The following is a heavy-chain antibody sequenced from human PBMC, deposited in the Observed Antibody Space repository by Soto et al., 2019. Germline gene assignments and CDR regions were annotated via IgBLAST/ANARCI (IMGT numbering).Heavy chain of an antibody. CDR2: INHVGGT. D-gene: IGHD3-16*01. V-gene: IGHV4-34*01. J-gene: IGHJ5*02. Sequence: PSGALSPNCADYGGFLSKSYWTWIRQPPGKGLEWIGEINHVGGTNYNPSLKSRVTMSVDTSQNQFSLRLISVTAADTAMYFCVRIRYQLPSSVLWLDPWGQGTPVTVSS. CDR1: GGFLSKSY. CDR3: VRIRYQLPSSVLWLDP.